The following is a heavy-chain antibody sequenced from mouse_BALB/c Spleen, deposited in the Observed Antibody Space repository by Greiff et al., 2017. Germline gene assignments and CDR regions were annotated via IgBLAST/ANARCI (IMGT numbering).Heavy chain of an antibody. J-gene: IGHJ4*01. CDR2: ISDGGSYT. CDR1: GFTFSDYY. V-gene: IGHV5-4*02. CDR3: ARAGFTTVGDY. D-gene: IGHD1-1*01. Sequence: DVMLVESGGGLVKPGGSLKLSCAASGFTFSDYYMYWVRQTPEKRLEWVATISDGGSYTYYPDSVKGRFTISRDNAKNNLYLQMSSLKSEDTAMYYCARAGFTTVGDYWGQGTSVTVSS.